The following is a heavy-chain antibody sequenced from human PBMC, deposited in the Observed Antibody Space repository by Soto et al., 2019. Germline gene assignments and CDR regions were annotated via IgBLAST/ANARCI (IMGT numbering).Heavy chain of an antibody. CDR3: ARDGREASGMDV. CDR1: GGSISSHY. Sequence: NPSETLSLTCTVSGGSISSHYWSWVRQAPGKGLEWIGHIYYRGSTSYNPSLRSRSTISVDTSNNQFSLKLNSVATADTAVYYCARDGREASGMDVWGQGTKVTVS. CDR2: IYYRGST. D-gene: IGHD1-26*01. V-gene: IGHV4-59*11. J-gene: IGHJ6*02.